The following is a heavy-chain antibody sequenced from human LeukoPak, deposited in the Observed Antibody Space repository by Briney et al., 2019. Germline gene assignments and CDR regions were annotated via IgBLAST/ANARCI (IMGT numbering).Heavy chain of an antibody. Sequence: GGSLRLSCAASGFTFSSYAMTWVRQAPGKGLDWVAVIWYDGSKRYFADCVKGRFTISRDNTKNMLYLEMSSLRVEDTAVYYCARGGGYCSSTSCYEDGWFDPWGQGTLVTVSS. CDR1: GFTFSSYA. CDR3: ARGGGYCSSTSCYEDGWFDP. J-gene: IGHJ5*02. V-gene: IGHV3-33*08. D-gene: IGHD2-2*01. CDR2: IWYDGSKR.